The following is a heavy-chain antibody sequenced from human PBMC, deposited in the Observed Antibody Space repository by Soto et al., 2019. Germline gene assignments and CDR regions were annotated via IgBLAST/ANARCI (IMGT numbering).Heavy chain of an antibody. V-gene: IGHV1-69*13. CDR2: IIPIFGTA. D-gene: IGHD2-2*01. CDR3: ASSRQLSRSDYYYYGMDV. J-gene: IGHJ6*02. Sequence: ASVKVSCKASGGTFSSYAISWVRQAPGQGLEWMGGIIPIFGTANYAQKFQGRVTITADESTSTAYMELSSLRSEDTAVYYCASSRQLSRSDYYYYGMDVWGQGTTVTVSS. CDR1: GGTFSSYA.